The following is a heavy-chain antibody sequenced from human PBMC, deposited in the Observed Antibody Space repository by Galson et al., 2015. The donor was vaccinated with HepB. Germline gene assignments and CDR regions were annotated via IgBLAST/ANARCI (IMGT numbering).Heavy chain of an antibody. CDR2: IDWDGDK. J-gene: IGHJ2*01. CDR3: ARKPRADWYFDL. Sequence: PALVKPTQTLTLTCTFSGFSLSTSGMCVSWIRQPPGKALEWLARIDWDGDKIYNTSLRTRLTISEDTSKNQVVFIMTNMDPEDTATYYCARKPRADWYFDLRGRGTLVTVSS. V-gene: IGHV2-70*17. CDR1: GFSLSTSGMC.